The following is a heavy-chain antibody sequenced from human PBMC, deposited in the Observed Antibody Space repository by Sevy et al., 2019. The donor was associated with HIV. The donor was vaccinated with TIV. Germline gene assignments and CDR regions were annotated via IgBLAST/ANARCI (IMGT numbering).Heavy chain of an antibody. D-gene: IGHD5-12*01. CDR1: GYTLTELS. CDR2: FDPEDGET. Sequence: ASVKVSCKVSGYTLTELSMHWVRQAPGKGLEWMGGFDPEDGETIYAQKFQGRVTMTEDTSTDTAYMELSSLRSEDTAVYYCATGGGYNRDFDYWGQGTLDTVSS. CDR3: ATGGGYNRDFDY. J-gene: IGHJ4*02. V-gene: IGHV1-24*01.